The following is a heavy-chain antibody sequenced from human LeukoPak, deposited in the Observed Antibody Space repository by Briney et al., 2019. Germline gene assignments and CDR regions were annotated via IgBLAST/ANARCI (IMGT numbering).Heavy chain of an antibody. CDR3: AKDLRITIIVVVKAPTEFDY. V-gene: IGHV3-30*18. CDR1: GFTFSSYG. Sequence: GRSLRLSCAASGFTFSSYGMHWVRQAPGKGLEWVAIISYDGSNKYYADSVKGRFTISRDNSKNTLYLQMNSLRAEDTAVYYCAKDLRITIIVVVKAPTEFDYWGQGTLVTVSS. D-gene: IGHD3-22*01. CDR2: ISYDGSNK. J-gene: IGHJ4*02.